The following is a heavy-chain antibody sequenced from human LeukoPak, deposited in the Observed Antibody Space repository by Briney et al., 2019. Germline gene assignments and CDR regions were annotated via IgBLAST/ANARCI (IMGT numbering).Heavy chain of an antibody. CDR2: ISAYNGNT. CDR1: GYTFTSYG. J-gene: IGHJ4*02. Sequence: GASVKVSCKASGYTFTSYGISWVRQAPGQGLEWMGWISAYNGNTNYAQKLQDRVTMTTDTSTSTAYMELRSLRSDDTAVYYCASSLGWNDVGTFDYWGQGTLVTVSS. V-gene: IGHV1-18*01. D-gene: IGHD1-1*01. CDR3: ASSLGWNDVGTFDY.